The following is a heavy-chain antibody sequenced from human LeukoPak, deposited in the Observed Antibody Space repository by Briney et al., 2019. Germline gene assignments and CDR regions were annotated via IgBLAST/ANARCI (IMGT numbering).Heavy chain of an antibody. J-gene: IGHJ5*02. V-gene: IGHV4-31*11. CDR1: GGSISSGGYS. CDR2: IYYSGST. D-gene: IGHD3-22*01. Sequence: SETLSLTCAVSGGSISSGGYSWSWIRQPPGKGLEWIGYIYYSGSTYYNPSLKSRVTISVDTSKNQFSLKLSSVTAADTAVYYCARGQEYYYDSSGYYYSGFWFDPWGQGTLVTVSS. CDR3: ARGQEYYYDSSGYYYSGFWFDP.